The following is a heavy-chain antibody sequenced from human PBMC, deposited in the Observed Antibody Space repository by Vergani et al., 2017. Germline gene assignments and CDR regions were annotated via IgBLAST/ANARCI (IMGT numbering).Heavy chain of an antibody. CDR2: ISSSSTI. CDR3: ARYQSRLSETYGMDV. V-gene: IGHV3-48*01. Sequence: EVQLVESGGGLVQPGGSLRLSCAASGFTFSSYSMNWVRQAPGKGLEWVSYISSSSTIYYADSVKGRFTISRDNAKNSLYLQMNSLRAEDTAVYYCARYQSRLSETYGMDVWVQGTTVTVSS. J-gene: IGHJ6*02. CDR1: GFTFSSYS. D-gene: IGHD2-2*01.